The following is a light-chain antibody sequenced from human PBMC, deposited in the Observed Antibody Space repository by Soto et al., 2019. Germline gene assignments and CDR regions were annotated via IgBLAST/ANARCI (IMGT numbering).Light chain of an antibody. V-gene: IGKV1-5*01. CDR3: QQYNSSPQT. CDR1: QSISSW. Sequence: EIQMTQSPSTLSSSVGDRVTITCRASQSISSWLAWYQQKPGQAPKLLIYDASSLESGVPSRFSGSGSGTEFTLTISSLQPDDFAAYYCQQYNSSPQTFGQGTKVEIK. CDR2: DAS. J-gene: IGKJ1*01.